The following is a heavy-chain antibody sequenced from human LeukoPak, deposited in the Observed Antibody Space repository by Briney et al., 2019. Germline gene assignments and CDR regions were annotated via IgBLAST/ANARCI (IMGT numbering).Heavy chain of an antibody. Sequence: GASVKVSCKASGYTFTSYGISWVRQAPGQGLEWMGWISAYNGNTNYAQKLQGRVTMTTDTSTSTAYMELRSLRSDDTAVYYCARLPAALGGDYFFDYWGQGTLVTVSS. J-gene: IGHJ4*02. CDR3: ARLPAALGGDYFFDY. D-gene: IGHD2-2*01. V-gene: IGHV1-18*01. CDR1: GYTFTSYG. CDR2: ISAYNGNT.